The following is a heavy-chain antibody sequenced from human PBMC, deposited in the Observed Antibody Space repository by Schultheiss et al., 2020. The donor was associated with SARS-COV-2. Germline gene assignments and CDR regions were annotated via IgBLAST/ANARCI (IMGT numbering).Heavy chain of an antibody. CDR1: GGSISSYY. D-gene: IGHD2-8*01. V-gene: IGHV4-59*01. CDR3: ATLMVYASEFDY. J-gene: IGHJ4*02. Sequence: SETLSLTCTVSGGSISSYYWSWIRQPPGKGLEWIGYIYYSGSTNYNPSLKSRVTISVDTSKNQFSLKLSSVTAADTAVYYCATLMVYASEFDYWGQGTLVTVSS. CDR2: IYYSGST.